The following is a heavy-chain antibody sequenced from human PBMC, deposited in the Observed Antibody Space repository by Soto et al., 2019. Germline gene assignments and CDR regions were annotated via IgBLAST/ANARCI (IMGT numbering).Heavy chain of an antibody. J-gene: IGHJ6*02. CDR3: ARLLVPAAICYYYFGMDV. D-gene: IGHD2-2*01. V-gene: IGHV1-69*13. CDR1: RGTFNRYS. CDR2: IIPIFGTA. Sequence: SVHVPRQASRGTFNRYSNCLVRQAPRPALEWTGGIIPIFGTANYAQKFQGRVTITADESTSTAYMELSSLRSEDTVLYYCARLLVPAAICYYYFGMDVWGQGTTVTVSS.